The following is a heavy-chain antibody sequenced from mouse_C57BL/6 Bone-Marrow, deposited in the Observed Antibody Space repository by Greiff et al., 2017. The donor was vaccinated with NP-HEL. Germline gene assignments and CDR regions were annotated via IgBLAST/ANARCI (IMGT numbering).Heavy chain of an antibody. CDR1: GYAFSSSW. J-gene: IGHJ2*01. Sequence: VQLQQSGPELVKPGASVKISCKASGYAFSSSWMNWVKQRPGKGLEWIGRIYPGDGDTNYNGKLKGKATLTADKSSSTAYMQLSSLTSEDSAVYFCARWAAQATDYWGQGTTLTVSS. CDR3: ARWAAQATDY. CDR2: IYPGDGDT. D-gene: IGHD3-2*02. V-gene: IGHV1-82*01.